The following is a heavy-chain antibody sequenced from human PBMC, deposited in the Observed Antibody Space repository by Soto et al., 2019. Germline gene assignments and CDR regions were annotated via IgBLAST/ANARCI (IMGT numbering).Heavy chain of an antibody. D-gene: IGHD3-9*01. V-gene: IGHV3-48*02. J-gene: IGHJ6*02. Sequence: PGGSLRLSCAASGFTFSSYSMNWVRQAPGEGLEWVSYISSSSSTIYYADSVKGRFTISRDNAKNSLYLQMNSLRDEDTAVYYCARVRYFDWLITVHGMDVWGQGTTVTVSS. CDR1: GFTFSSYS. CDR3: ARVRYFDWLITVHGMDV. CDR2: ISSSSSTI.